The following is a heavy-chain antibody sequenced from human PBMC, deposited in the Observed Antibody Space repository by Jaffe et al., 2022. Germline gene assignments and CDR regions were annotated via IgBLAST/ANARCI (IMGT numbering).Heavy chain of an antibody. CDR3: TTDIITTAVRRVAFDI. CDR1: GISVGTTY. V-gene: IGHV3-NL1*01. D-gene: IGHD6-6*01. Sequence: GQLVESGGGLVQPGGSLRLSCAASGISVGTTYMNWVRQAPGKRPEWLSRIYSEARTTYAGYIVYADSVKGRFTVSRDNSKNTLYLDMNSLTPDDTAIYYCTTDIITTAVRRVAFDIWGQGTMVIVSS. CDR2: IYSEARTT. J-gene: IGHJ3*02.